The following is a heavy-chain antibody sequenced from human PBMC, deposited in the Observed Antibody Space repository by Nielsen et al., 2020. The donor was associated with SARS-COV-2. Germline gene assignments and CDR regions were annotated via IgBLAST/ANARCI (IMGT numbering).Heavy chain of an antibody. CDR2: ISYDGSNK. V-gene: IGHV3-30*18. J-gene: IGHJ6*02. D-gene: IGHD6-19*01. CDR3: AKDLYSSGWYYYYYGMDV. Sequence: GGSLRLSCAASGFTFSSYGMHWVRQAPGKGLEWVAVISYDGSNKYYADSVKGRFTISRDNSKNTLYLQMNSLGAEDTAVYYCAKDLYSSGWYYYYYGMDVWGQGTTVTVSS. CDR1: GFTFSSYG.